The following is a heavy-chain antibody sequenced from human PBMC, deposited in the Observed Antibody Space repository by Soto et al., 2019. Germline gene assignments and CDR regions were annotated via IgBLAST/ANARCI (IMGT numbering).Heavy chain of an antibody. Sequence: SVKVSCKASGGTFSSYAISWVRQAPGQGLEWMGGIIPIFGTANYAQKFQGRVTITADESTSTAYMELSSLRSEDTAVYYCARMDIVVVPAANPNYYYYGMDVWGQGTTVTVSS. J-gene: IGHJ6*02. CDR3: ARMDIVVVPAANPNYYYYGMDV. D-gene: IGHD2-2*03. CDR1: GGTFSSYA. CDR2: IIPIFGTA. V-gene: IGHV1-69*13.